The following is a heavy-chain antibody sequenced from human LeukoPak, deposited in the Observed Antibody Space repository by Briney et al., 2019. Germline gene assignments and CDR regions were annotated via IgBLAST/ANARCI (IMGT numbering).Heavy chain of an antibody. V-gene: IGHV1-18*01. D-gene: IGHD3-22*01. Sequence: VASVKVSCKASGYTFTSYDINWVRQAPGQGLEWMGWISAYNGHTKYPQKLQGRVTMTTDTSTSTAYMELRSLRSDDTAVYYCARGFPPRRNYDSSGYYSYYFDYWGQGTLVTVSS. CDR2: ISAYNGHT. J-gene: IGHJ4*02. CDR1: GYTFTSYD. CDR3: ARGFPPRRNYDSSGYYSYYFDY.